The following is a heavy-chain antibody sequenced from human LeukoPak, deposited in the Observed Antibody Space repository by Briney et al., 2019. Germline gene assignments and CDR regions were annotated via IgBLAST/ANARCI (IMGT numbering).Heavy chain of an antibody. CDR1: GYTFTNNY. Sequence: ASVKVSCRASGYTFTNNYLHWVRQAPGQGLEWMGMIYPRDGSTSYAQNFQGRVTVTRDTSTTTVHMELRGLRSEDTAVYYCARDQEGFDYWGQGTVVTVSS. CDR3: ARDQEGFDY. J-gene: IGHJ4*02. CDR2: IYPRDGST. V-gene: IGHV1-46*01.